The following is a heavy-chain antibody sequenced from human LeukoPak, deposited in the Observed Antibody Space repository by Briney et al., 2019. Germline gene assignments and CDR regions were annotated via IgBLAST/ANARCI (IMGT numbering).Heavy chain of an antibody. D-gene: IGHD2-8*01. J-gene: IGHJ4*02. CDR3: TKDKEDIVLMVFSLSGYYFDY. Sequence: GGSLRLSCAASGFTFSNYAMSWVRQAPGKGLEWVSVITSNGGNTYYADSVKGRFTISRDNSKNTLYLQMNSLRAEDTAVYYCTKDKEDIVLMVFSLSGYYFDYWGQGTLVTVSP. CDR1: GFTFSNYA. V-gene: IGHV3-23*01. CDR2: ITSNGGNT.